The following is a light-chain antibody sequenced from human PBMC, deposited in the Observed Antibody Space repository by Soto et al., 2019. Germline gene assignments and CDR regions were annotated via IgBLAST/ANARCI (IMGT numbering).Light chain of an antibody. CDR2: DAS. J-gene: IGKJ5*01. V-gene: IGKV1-9*01. CDR3: QQLNSYPLT. CDR1: QGISNY. Sequence: IQLTQSPSSLSTSVGDRVTITCRASQGISNYLAWYQQKPGKAPKLLIYDASTLQSGVPSRFSGSGSGTDFTLSIRSLQPEDFATYYCQQLNSYPLTFDQATRLAIK.